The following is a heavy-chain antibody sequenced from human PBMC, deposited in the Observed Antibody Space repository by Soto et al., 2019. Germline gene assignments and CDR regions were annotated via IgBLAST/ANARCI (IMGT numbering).Heavy chain of an antibody. V-gene: IGHV1-46*01. Sequence: ASVKVSCKASGYTFTSYYMHWVRQAPGQGLEWMGIINPSGGSTSYAQKFQGRVTMTRDTSTSTVYMELSSLRSEDTAVYYCASLPGYCSGGSCYEFEYWGQGTLVTVSS. J-gene: IGHJ4*02. CDR1: GYTFTSYY. CDR3: ASLPGYCSGGSCYEFEY. D-gene: IGHD2-15*01. CDR2: INPSGGST.